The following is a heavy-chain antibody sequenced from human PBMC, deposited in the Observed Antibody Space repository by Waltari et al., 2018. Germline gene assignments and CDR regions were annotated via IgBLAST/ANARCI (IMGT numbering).Heavy chain of an antibody. CDR1: GFTFSSYS. CDR2: ISSSSSYI. CDR3: ARDSRWSSSSPLSAFDI. D-gene: IGHD6-6*01. V-gene: IGHV3-21*01. J-gene: IGHJ3*02. Sequence: EVQLVESGGGLVKPGGSLRLSCAASGFTFSSYSMHWVRPAPGKGLEWVSSISSSSSYIYYADSVKGRFTISRDNAKNSLYLQMNSLRAEDTAVYYCARDSRWSSSSPLSAFDIWGQGTMVTVSS.